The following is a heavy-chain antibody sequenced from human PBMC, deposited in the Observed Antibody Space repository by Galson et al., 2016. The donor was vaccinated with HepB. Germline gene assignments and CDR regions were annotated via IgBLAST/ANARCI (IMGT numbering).Heavy chain of an antibody. V-gene: IGHV3-74*01. CDR1: GFAFGNYW. D-gene: IGHD4-17*01. Sequence: SLRLSCAASGFAFGNYWMHWVRQAPGKGLVWVSDINRDGSSTNYADSVKGRFTISRDNAKNTPFLQVNSLRAEDTAVYYCARGYGDLYYFDCWGQGTLVTVSS. J-gene: IGHJ4*02. CDR3: ARGYGDLYYFDC. CDR2: INRDGSST.